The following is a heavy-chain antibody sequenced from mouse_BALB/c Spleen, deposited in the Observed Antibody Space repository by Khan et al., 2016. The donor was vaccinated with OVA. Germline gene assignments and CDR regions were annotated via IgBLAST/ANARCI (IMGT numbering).Heavy chain of an antibody. J-gene: IGHJ2*01. CDR3: ASDYYGSSYFDF. D-gene: IGHD1-1*01. CDR2: ISYSGST. CDR1: GYSITGDYA. Sequence: EVQLQESGPGLVKPSQSLSLTCTVTGYSITGDYAWNWIRQFPGNKLEWLGYISYSGSTTYNPSLKSRISITRDTSKNQFFLQLNSVTPEDTATYYCASDYYGSSYFDFWGQGTTLTVSS. V-gene: IGHV3-2*02.